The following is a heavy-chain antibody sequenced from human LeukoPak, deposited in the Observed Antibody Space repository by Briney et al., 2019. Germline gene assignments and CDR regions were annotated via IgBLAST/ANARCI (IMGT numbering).Heavy chain of an antibody. CDR1: GYSFTSYW. D-gene: IGHD5-18*01. J-gene: IGHJ4*02. Sequence: GASLKISCKGSGYSFTSYWISWVRQMPEKGLEWMGRIDPSDSYTNYSPSFQGHVTISADKSISTAYLQWSSLKASDTAMYYCARLSRGYSYGYGEYYFDYWGQGTLVTVSS. CDR3: ARLSRGYSYGYGEYYFDY. CDR2: IDPSDSYT. V-gene: IGHV5-10-1*01.